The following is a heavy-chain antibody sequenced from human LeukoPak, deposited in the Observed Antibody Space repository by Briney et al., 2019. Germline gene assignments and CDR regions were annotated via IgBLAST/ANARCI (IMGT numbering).Heavy chain of an antibody. CDR3: ARNSGYNYYYGMDV. Sequence: GGSLRLSCAASGFTFGSYAMNWVRQAPGKGLEWVSSISGGGGRTYYADSVKGRFTISRDDSKNTLYLQMNSLRAEDTAVYYFARNSGYNYYYGMDVWGQGTTVTVSS. D-gene: IGHD5-12*01. J-gene: IGHJ6*02. V-gene: IGHV3-23*01. CDR1: GFTFGSYA. CDR2: ISGGGGRT.